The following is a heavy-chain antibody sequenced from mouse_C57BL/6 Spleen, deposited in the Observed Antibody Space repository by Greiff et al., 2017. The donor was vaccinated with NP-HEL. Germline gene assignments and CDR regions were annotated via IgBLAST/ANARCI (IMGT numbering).Heavy chain of an antibody. Sequence: QVQLQQSGPELVKPGASVKISCKASGYAFSSSWMNWVKQRPGKGLEWIGRIYPGDGDTNYNGKFKGKATLTADKSSSTAYMQLSSLTSEDSAVYFCARWPGTEAYWGQGTLVTVSA. CDR3: ARWPGTEAY. D-gene: IGHD4-1*01. CDR2: IYPGDGDT. V-gene: IGHV1-82*01. J-gene: IGHJ3*01. CDR1: GYAFSSSW.